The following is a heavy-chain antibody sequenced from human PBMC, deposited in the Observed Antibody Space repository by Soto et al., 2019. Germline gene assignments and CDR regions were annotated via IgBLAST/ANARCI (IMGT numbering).Heavy chain of an antibody. CDR1: GFTFTSSA. CDR2: IVVGSGNT. CDR3: AASDPMKWYYDSSGYSADY. D-gene: IGHD3-22*01. J-gene: IGHJ4*02. V-gene: IGHV1-58*01. Sequence: SVKVSCKASGFTFTSSAVHWLRQAHGQGLEWIGWIVVGSGNTNYAQKFQERVTITRDMSTSTAYMELSSLRSEDTAVYYCAASDPMKWYYDSSGYSADYWGQGTLVTV.